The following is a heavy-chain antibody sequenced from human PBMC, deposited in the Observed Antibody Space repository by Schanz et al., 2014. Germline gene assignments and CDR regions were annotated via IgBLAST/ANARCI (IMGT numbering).Heavy chain of an antibody. D-gene: IGHD3-10*01. CDR2: ISGSGDNT. J-gene: IGHJ5*01. Sequence: EVQLVESGGGLLQPGGSLRLSCAASGFTVSNNLMRWVRQAPGKGLEWVSAISGSGDNTFYADSVRGRFTISRDNSRNTLYLQMNSLRAEDTAVYYCAKDFTGSGIFFNSWGQGTLVSVSS. V-gene: IGHV3-23*04. CDR1: GFTVSNNL. CDR3: AKDFTGSGIFFNS.